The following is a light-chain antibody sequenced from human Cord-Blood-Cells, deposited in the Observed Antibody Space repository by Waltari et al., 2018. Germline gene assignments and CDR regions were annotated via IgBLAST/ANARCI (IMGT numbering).Light chain of an antibody. V-gene: IGKV1-5*03. J-gene: IGKJ2*01. CDR2: KAS. Sequence: DFQMTQSPSTLSASVGARVTITCRASQSISSWLAWYQQKPGKAPKLLIYKASSLESGVPSRFSGSGSGTEFTLTISSLQPDDFATYYCQQYNSYPYTFGQGTKLEIK. CDR3: QQYNSYPYT. CDR1: QSISSW.